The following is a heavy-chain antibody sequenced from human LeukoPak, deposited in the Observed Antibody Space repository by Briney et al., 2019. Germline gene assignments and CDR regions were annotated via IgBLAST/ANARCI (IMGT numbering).Heavy chain of an antibody. CDR3: ARGYYEPFQS. V-gene: IGHV4-61*03. CDR2: VSDSGTT. J-gene: IGHJ4*02. CDR1: GVSIRTSTYY. Sequence: PSRTLSLTCNVSGVSIRTSTYYWNWIRQSPGKGLEWIRCVSDSGTTKYNPSLKSRVTISVDTSKNHFSLILMSVTAADTAVYYCARGYYEPFQSWGQGTLVTVSS. D-gene: IGHD3-22*01.